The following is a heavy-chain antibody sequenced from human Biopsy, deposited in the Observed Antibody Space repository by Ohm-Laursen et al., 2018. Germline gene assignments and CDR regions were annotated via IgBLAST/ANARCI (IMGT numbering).Heavy chain of an antibody. V-gene: IGHV4-59*01. CDR2: VYYTGST. CDR1: GDSISSYY. D-gene: IGHD3-22*01. J-gene: IGHJ2*01. Sequence: SETLSLTCTVSGDSISSYYWSWIRQPPGKGLEWIGYVYYTGSTDYNPSLQSRVTISVDTSKNHFSLRLRSVTPVDTAIYCARDRGYYSDRTVPGYFDLWGRGTLVTVSS. CDR3: ARDRGYYSDRTVPGYFDL.